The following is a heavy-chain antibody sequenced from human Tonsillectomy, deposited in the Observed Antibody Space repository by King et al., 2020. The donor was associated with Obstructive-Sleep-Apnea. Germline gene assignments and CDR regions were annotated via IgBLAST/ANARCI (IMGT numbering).Heavy chain of an antibody. CDR3: ARDRRYYDSSGYHPVMGY. Sequence: QLVQSGAEVKKPGASVNVSCKASGYTFISYVMHWVRQAPGQRLEWMGWINTGNGNTKYSQKFQGRVTITRDTSATTAYMELSSLRSEDTAVYYCARDRRYYDSSGYHPVMGYWGQGTLVTVSS. J-gene: IGHJ4*02. V-gene: IGHV1-3*04. D-gene: IGHD3-22*01. CDR1: GYTFISYV. CDR2: INTGNGNT.